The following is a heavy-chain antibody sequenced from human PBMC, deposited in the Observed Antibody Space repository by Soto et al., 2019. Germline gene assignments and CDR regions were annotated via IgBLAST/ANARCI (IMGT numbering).Heavy chain of an antibody. CDR2: IYYSGST. J-gene: IGHJ4*02. Sequence: SLTCTVSGGSISSGDYYWSWIRQPPGKGLEWIGYIYYSGSTYYNPSLKSRVTISVDTSKNQFSLKLTSVTAADTAVYYCARDKITGLFDYWGQGTLVTVSS. CDR1: GGSISSGDYY. D-gene: IGHD2-8*02. V-gene: IGHV4-30-4*01. CDR3: ARDKITGLFDY.